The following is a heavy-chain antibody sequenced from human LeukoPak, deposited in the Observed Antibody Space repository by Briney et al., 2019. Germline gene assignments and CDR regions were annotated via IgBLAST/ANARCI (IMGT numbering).Heavy chain of an antibody. CDR3: ASVYYDSSGRIDY. V-gene: IGHV3-7*01. CDR2: IKEDGCEK. CDR1: GFPLSSYW. J-gene: IGHJ4*02. Sequence: GGSLSLSCGASGFPLSSYWMSWLRQAPGKGLEWVANIKEDGCEKYYVDSVKGRFTISRDNAKNSLYLQMNSLRAEDTAVYYCASVYYDSSGRIDYWGQGTLASVCS. D-gene: IGHD3-22*01.